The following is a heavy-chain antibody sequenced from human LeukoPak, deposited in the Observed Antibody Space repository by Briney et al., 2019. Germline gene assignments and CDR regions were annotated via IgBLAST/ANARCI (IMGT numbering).Heavy chain of an antibody. CDR3: ARGTLAPGRYWSRRPPATKPYYFDF. CDR2: ISYTGSP. J-gene: IGHJ4*02. CDR1: GASISSGGYY. D-gene: IGHD3-10*01. Sequence: SETLSLTCTVSGASISSGGYYWTWIRQHPGEGLEWIGYISYTGSPNYNPSLKSRVSMSVDTSMSQFSLKVNSVTAADTAVYFCARGTLAPGRYWSRRPPATKPYYFDFWGQGTQVTVSS. V-gene: IGHV4-31*03.